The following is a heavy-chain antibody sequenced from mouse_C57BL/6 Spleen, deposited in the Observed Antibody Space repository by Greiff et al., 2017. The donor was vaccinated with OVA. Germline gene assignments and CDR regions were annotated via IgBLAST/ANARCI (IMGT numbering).Heavy chain of an antibody. CDR2: IYPRDGST. D-gene: IGHD1-1*01. Sequence: VQLQQSGPELVKPGASVKLSCKASGYTFTSYDINWVKQRPGQGLEWIGWIYPRDGSTKYNEKFKGKATLTVDTYSSTAYMELHSLTSEDSAVYFCARSPNYYGSTYVYAMDYWGQGTSVTVSS. J-gene: IGHJ4*01. V-gene: IGHV1-85*01. CDR1: GYTFTSYD. CDR3: ARSPNYYGSTYVYAMDY.